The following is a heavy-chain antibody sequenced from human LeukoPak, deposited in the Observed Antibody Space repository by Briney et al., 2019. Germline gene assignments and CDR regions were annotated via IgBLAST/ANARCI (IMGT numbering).Heavy chain of an antibody. CDR2: IIPIFGTA. Sequence: SVTVSCMASGGTFSSYAISWVRQAPGQGLEWMGGIIPIFGTANYAQKFQGRVTITADESTSTAYMELSSLRSEDTAVYYCAREVGYYDSSGHFDYWGQGTLVTVSS. J-gene: IGHJ4*02. V-gene: IGHV1-69*01. CDR1: GGTFSSYA. D-gene: IGHD3-22*01. CDR3: AREVGYYDSSGHFDY.